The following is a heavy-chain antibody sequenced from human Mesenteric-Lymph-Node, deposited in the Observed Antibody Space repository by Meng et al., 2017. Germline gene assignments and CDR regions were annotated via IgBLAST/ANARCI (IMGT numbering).Heavy chain of an antibody. CDR2: IHHTGST. CDR3: ASAGYYCLDY. Sequence: QLQRQESGPGLVKPSETLSLTCTVSGGSISSNGYYWDWVRQPPGKGLEWIGEIHHTGSTNYNPSFKSRVTILVDKSENLFSLRLTSVTAADTAVYYCASAGYYCLDYWGQGSLVTVSS. D-gene: IGHD2/OR15-2a*01. V-gene: IGHV4-39*07. CDR1: GGSISSNGYY. J-gene: IGHJ4*02.